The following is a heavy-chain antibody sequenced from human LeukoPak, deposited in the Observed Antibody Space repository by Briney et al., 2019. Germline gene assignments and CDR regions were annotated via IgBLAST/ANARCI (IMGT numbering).Heavy chain of an antibody. Sequence: ASVKVSCKASGYTFTSYYMHWVRQAPGQGLEWMGIINPSGGSTSYAQKFQGRVTMTRDTSTSTVYMELSSLRSEDTAVYYCARDLSKFSFLRQRNKLSGYPNVWGQGALVTVSS. V-gene: IGHV1-46*01. J-gene: IGHJ4*02. CDR2: INPSGGST. D-gene: IGHD2/OR15-2a*01. CDR1: GYTFTSYY. CDR3: ARDLSKFSFLRQRNKLSGYPNV.